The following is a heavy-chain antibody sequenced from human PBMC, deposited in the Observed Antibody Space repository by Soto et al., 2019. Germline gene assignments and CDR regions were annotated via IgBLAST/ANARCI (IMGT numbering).Heavy chain of an antibody. CDR3: ARGTYYYDIIGYFH. V-gene: IGHV4-59*01. J-gene: IGHJ4*02. Sequence: PSETLSLTCTVSGGSISSYYWSWIRQPPGKGLEWIGYIYYSGSTNYNPSLKSRVTISVDTSKNQFSLKLSSVTAADTAVYYCARGTYYYDIIGYFHWGQGTLVTVSS. CDR2: IYYSGST. CDR1: GGSISSYY. D-gene: IGHD3-22*01.